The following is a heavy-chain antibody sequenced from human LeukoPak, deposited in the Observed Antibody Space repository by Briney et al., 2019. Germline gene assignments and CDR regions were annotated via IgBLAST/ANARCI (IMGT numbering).Heavy chain of an antibody. J-gene: IGHJ6*02. CDR3: ARVYYYGMDV. V-gene: IGHV3-48*03. CDR1: GFTFSSYE. Sequence: GGSLRLSCAASGFTFSSYEMNWVRQAPGKGLEWVSYISSSGSTIYYADSVKGRFTISRDNAKNSLYLQMNSLRAEDTAVYYCARVYYYGMDVLGPRDHGHRLL. CDR2: ISSSGSTI.